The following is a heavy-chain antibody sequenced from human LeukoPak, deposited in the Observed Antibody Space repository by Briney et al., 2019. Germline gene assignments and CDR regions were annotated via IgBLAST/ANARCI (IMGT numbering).Heavy chain of an antibody. CDR2: IYHSGST. J-gene: IGHJ4*02. CDR3: ASRGVVSSSTSCSTVGYFDY. V-gene: IGHV4-38-2*02. D-gene: IGHD2-2*01. CDR1: GYSISSGYY. Sequence: SETLSLXCTVSGYSISSGYYWGWIRQPPGKGLEWIGSIYHSGSTYYNPSLKSRVTISVDTSKNQFSLKLSSVTAADTAVYYCASRGVVSSSTSCSTVGYFDYWGQGTLVTVSS.